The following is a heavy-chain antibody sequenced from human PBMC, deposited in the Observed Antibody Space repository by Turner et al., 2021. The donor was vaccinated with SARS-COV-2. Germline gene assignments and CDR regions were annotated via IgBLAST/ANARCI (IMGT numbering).Heavy chain of an antibody. Sequence: EVQLLESGGGLGQPGGSLRLSCAAAGFTFCSYAMSWVRQAPGKGLEWVSAISGSGGSKSYATSVKGRFTISRDNAKNTLYLQMNSLKAEDTAVYYCAKDGYDGIYCSGGSCYSGWFDAWGQGTLVTVSS. V-gene: IGHV3-23*01. CDR1: GFTFCSYA. CDR2: ISGSGGSK. J-gene: IGHJ5*02. CDR3: AKDGYDGIYCSGGSCYSGWFDA. D-gene: IGHD2-15*01.